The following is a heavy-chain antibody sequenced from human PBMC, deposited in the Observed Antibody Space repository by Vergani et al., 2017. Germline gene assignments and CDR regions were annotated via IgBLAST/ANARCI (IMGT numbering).Heavy chain of an antibody. D-gene: IGHD2-15*01. V-gene: IGHV4-61*02. CDR1: GESIRSGSHY. Sequence: QVKLQESGPGLLKPSQTLSLTCTVSGESIRSGSHYWSWIRQPAGKGPEWIGHIHTGGSTAPNPSFKRRVSISVDTSKSQFSLKLKSVTVADTAVYYCAISRPYCTSGSCPVSRGQGTLVTDSS. CDR3: AISRPYCTSGSCPVS. J-gene: IGHJ4*02. CDR2: IHTGGST.